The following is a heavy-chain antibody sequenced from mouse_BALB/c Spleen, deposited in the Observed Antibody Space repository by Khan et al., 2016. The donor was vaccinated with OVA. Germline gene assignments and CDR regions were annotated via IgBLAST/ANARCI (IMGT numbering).Heavy chain of an antibody. CDR1: GDSITSGY. V-gene: IGHV3-8*02. CDR2: ISYSDST. J-gene: IGHJ2*01. D-gene: IGHD2-14*01. Sequence: EVQLQESGPSLVKPSQTLSLTCSVTGDSITSGYWNWIRRFPGNKLEYMGYISYSDSTFYNPSLKSRISITRDKSKNQYYLQSNSVTTEDTATYYCARWNYRYDGYFDYWGQGTTLTVSS. CDR3: ARWNYRYDGYFDY.